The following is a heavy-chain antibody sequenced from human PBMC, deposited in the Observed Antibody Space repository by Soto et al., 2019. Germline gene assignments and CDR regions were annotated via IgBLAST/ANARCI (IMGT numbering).Heavy chain of an antibody. D-gene: IGHD3-22*01. CDR2: ISGSGGST. CDR1: GFTFNSYA. V-gene: IGHV3-23*01. CDR3: AKGGVGTMIVVVITTGAFDI. J-gene: IGHJ3*02. Sequence: GGSLRLSCAASGFTFNSYAMSWVRQAPGKGLEWVSAISGSGGSTYYADSVKGRFTISRDNSKNTLYLQMNSLRAEDTAVYYCAKGGVGTMIVVVITTGAFDIWGQGTMVTVS.